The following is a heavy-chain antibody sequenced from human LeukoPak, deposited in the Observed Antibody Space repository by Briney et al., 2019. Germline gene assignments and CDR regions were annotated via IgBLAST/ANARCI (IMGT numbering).Heavy chain of an antibody. CDR2: ISSSSSYI. V-gene: IGHV3-21*04. CDR3: ARDMYYSSGLGYYYGMDV. Sequence: GGSLRLSCAASGFTFSSYSMNWVRQAPGKGLEWVSSISSSSSYIYYADSVKGRFTISRDNAKNPLYLQMNSLRAEDTAVYYCARDMYYSSGLGYYYGMDVWGQGTTVTVSS. J-gene: IGHJ6*02. D-gene: IGHD6-19*01. CDR1: GFTFSSYS.